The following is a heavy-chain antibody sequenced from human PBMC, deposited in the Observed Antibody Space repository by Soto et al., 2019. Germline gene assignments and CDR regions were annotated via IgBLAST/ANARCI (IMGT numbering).Heavy chain of an antibody. Sequence: GGSLRLSCAASGFTVSSNYMSWVRQAPGKGLEWVSVIYSGGSTYYADSVKGRFTISRDNSKNTLYLQMNSLRAEDTAVYYCARKPSSHYYYYGMDVWGQGTTVTVSS. J-gene: IGHJ6*02. CDR1: GFTVSSNY. D-gene: IGHD2-2*01. CDR2: IYSGGST. CDR3: ARKPSSHYYYYGMDV. V-gene: IGHV3-53*01.